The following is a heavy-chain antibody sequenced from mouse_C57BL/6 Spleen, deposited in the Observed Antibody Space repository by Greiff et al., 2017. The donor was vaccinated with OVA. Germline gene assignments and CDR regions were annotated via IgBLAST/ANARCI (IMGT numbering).Heavy chain of an antibody. CDR1: GYTFTDYN. D-gene: IGHD1-1*01. CDR2: INPNNGGT. CDR3: ARDAYYYGSSTWFAY. Sequence: VQLQQSGPELVKPGASVKIPCKASGYTFTDYNMDWVKQSHGKSLEWIGDINPNNGGTIYNQKFKGKATLTVDKSSSTAYMELRSLTSEDTAVYYCARDAYYYGSSTWFAYWGQGTLVTVSA. J-gene: IGHJ3*01. V-gene: IGHV1-18*01.